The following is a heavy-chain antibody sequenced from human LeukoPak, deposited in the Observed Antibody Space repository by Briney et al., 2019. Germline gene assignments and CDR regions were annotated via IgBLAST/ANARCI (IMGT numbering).Heavy chain of an antibody. CDR1: GFTFSSYW. Sequence: GGSLRLSCAASGFTFSSYWMHWVRQAPGKGLVWVSRVNTDGSSTSYADSVKGRFTISRDNSKDTLYLQMNSLRAEDTAVYYCAKDAFSSGYWSYFDYWGQGTLVTVSS. CDR3: AKDAFSSGYWSYFDY. CDR2: VNTDGSST. V-gene: IGHV3-74*01. D-gene: IGHD3-22*01. J-gene: IGHJ4*02.